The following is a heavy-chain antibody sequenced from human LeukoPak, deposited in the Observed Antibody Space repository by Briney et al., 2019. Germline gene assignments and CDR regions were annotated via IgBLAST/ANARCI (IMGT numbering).Heavy chain of an antibody. Sequence: ASVKVSCKASGYTFTGYYIHWVRQAPGQGLEWMGWLDANNGATNYAQKFQGRVTMTRDTSINTAYVELSSLRSDDTAVYYCARDSTPLAGSYFDYWGQGTLVTVSS. J-gene: IGHJ4*02. CDR1: GYTFTGYY. CDR2: LDANNGAT. CDR3: ARDSTPLAGSYFDY. D-gene: IGHD6-19*01. V-gene: IGHV1-2*02.